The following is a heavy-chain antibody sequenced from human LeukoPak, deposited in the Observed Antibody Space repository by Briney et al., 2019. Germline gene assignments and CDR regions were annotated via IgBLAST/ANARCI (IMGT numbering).Heavy chain of an antibody. D-gene: IGHD5-18*01. CDR2: INWNGGST. CDR3: AKESAATAMIEGPLNY. CDR1: GFTFDDYG. V-gene: IGHV3-20*04. Sequence: PGGSLRLSCAASGFTFDDYGMNWVRQAPGKGLEWVSGINWNGGSTGYADSVKGRFTISRDNAKNSLYLQMNSLRVDDTAVYYCAKESAATAMIEGPLNYWGQGTLVAVSS. J-gene: IGHJ4*02.